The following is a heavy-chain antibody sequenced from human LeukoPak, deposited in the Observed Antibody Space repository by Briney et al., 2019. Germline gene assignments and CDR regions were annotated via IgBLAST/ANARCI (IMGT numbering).Heavy chain of an antibody. J-gene: IGHJ4*02. CDR1: GFTFRKYW. D-gene: IGHD2-2*01. CDR2: INPDDGST. CDR3: AKESDESRYCSSTNCYPFDY. V-gene: IGHV3-74*01. Sequence: PGGSLRLSCTASGFTFRKYWLHWVRQAPGKGLVWVSRINPDDGSTSYADSVKGRFTIPRDSAKSTLYLQMNSLRAEDTAVYYCAKESDESRYCSSTNCYPFDYWGQGTLVAVSS.